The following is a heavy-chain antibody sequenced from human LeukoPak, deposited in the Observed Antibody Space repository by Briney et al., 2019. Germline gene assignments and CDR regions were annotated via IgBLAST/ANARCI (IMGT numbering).Heavy chain of an antibody. CDR3: AREGIAVAGTSMDY. J-gene: IGHJ4*02. V-gene: IGHV3-53*01. CDR1: GFTVSSNY. Sequence: GGSLRLSCAASGFTVSSNYMSWVRQAPGKGLEWVSVIYSGGSTYYADSVKGRFTISRDNSKNTLYLQMNSLRAEDTAVYYCAREGIAVAGTSMDYWGQGTLVTVS. CDR2: IYSGGST. D-gene: IGHD6-19*01.